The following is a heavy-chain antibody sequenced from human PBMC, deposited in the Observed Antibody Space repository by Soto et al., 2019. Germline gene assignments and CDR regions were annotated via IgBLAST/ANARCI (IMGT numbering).Heavy chain of an antibody. CDR1: GFTFSKHA. J-gene: IGHJ4*02. CDR2: ISYDGSNQ. D-gene: IGHD2-21*01. V-gene: IGHV3-30*18. CDR3: AKLWGVGGGGPY. Sequence: QAGGSLRLSCAVSGFTFSKHAMHWVRQAPGKGLEWVAVISYDGSNQYYLDSVKGRFTISRDNSKKTLYLQMNSLTPEDTAVYYCAKLWGVGGGGPYWGQGTLVTVSS.